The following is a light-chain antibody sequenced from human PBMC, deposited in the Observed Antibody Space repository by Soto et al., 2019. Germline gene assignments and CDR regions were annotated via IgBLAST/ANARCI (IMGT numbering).Light chain of an antibody. V-gene: IGKV3D-15*01. CDR2: GAS. J-gene: IGKJ1*01. Sequence: EIVMTQSPATLSVSPGERATLSCRTSQTVKSNLAWYQQKPGQPPRLLIYGASTRATTTPGRFSGSGSGTEFTLTISSLQSEDFAVYFCYQYNNWPTFGQGTKV. CDR3: YQYNNWPT. CDR1: QTVKSN.